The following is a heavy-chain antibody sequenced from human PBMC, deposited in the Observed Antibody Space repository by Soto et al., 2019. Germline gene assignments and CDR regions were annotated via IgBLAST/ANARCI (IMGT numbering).Heavy chain of an antibody. J-gene: IGHJ3*02. V-gene: IGHV3-23*01. CDR1: GFTFSSYA. Sequence: GGSLRLSCAASGFTFSSYAMSWVRQAPGKGLEWVSAISGSGGTSYYADSVKGRFTFSRDNSKNTLYLQMNSLRAEDTAVYYCAKTANGWFSAFDIWGQGTMVTVSS. CDR2: ISGSGGTS. D-gene: IGHD6-19*01. CDR3: AKTANGWFSAFDI.